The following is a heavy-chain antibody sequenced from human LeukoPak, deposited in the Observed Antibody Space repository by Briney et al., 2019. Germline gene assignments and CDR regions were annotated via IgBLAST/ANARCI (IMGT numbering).Heavy chain of an antibody. D-gene: IGHD3-10*01. CDR2: IYYSGST. Sequence: SETLSLTCTVSVGSISSYYCSWIRQPPGKGLEWIGYIYYSGSTNYNPSLKSRVTISVDTSKNQFSLKLSSVTAADTAVYYCARDFSVWGQGPLVTVSS. CDR3: ARDFSV. CDR1: VGSISSYY. V-gene: IGHV4-59*01. J-gene: IGHJ1*01.